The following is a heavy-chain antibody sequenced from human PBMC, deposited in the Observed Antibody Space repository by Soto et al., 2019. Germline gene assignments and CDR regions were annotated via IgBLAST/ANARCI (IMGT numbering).Heavy chain of an antibody. V-gene: IGHV3-30*18. J-gene: IGHJ6*02. Sequence: PGGPLRLSCRVSGFTFNNSGMHWVRQAPGKGLEWMAVISYDGSDKYYADSVKGRVIISRDNSKNTLNLEMNSLRAEDTAIYYCVKDRVPGAYGNYYGMDVWGQGTTVTVSS. CDR1: GFTFNNSG. CDR3: VKDRVPGAYGNYYGMDV. CDR2: ISYDGSDK. D-gene: IGHD5-12*01.